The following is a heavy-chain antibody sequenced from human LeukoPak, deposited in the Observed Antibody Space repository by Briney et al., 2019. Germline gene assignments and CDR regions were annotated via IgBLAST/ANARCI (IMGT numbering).Heavy chain of an antibody. D-gene: IGHD5-12*01. CDR1: GYTFTGYY. J-gene: IGHJ4*02. Sequence: ASVKVSCKASGYTFTGYYLHWVRQAPGQGLEWMGWINPSSGATKYAQNFQGRVTMTRDTSITTAYMELSRLRSDDTAVYYCARDTVLNDYDYWGQGTLVTVSS. CDR3: ARDTVLNDYDY. V-gene: IGHV1-2*02. CDR2: INPSSGAT.